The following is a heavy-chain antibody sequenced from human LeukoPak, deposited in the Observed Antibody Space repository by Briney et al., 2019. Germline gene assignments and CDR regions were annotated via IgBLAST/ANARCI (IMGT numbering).Heavy chain of an antibody. CDR3: ARHRSGWLQSSFYY. D-gene: IGHD5-24*01. J-gene: IGHJ4*02. V-gene: IGHV4-39*01. CDR2: IYYSGSS. CDR1: GGSISSSSYY. Sequence: SESLSLTCTVSGGSISSSSYYWGWIRHPPGKGLEWIGSIYYSGSSFDNPALKSRVTISVDTSKNQFSLKLSSVTAADTAVYYCARHRSGWLQSSFYYWGQGTLVTVSS.